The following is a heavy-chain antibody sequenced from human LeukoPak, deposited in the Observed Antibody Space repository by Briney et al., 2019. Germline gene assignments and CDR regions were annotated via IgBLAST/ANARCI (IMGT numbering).Heavy chain of an antibody. CDR3: ARWTGVIDQ. V-gene: IGHV3-7*01. D-gene: IGHD3-10*01. Sequence: GGSLRLSCAASGFTFENYWMHWVRQPPGKGPEWVANIKQDGSLAHYLDSVKGRFTISRDNTNNSLILQMNSLVAEDTAVYYSARWTGVIDQWGQGTLVTVSS. CDR2: IKQDGSLA. CDR1: GFTFENYW. J-gene: IGHJ4*02.